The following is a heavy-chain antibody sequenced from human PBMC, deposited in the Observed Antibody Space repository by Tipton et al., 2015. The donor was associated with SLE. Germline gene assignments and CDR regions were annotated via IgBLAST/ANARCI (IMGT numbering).Heavy chain of an antibody. J-gene: IGHJ4*02. CDR2: ISRGGSTI. CDR1: KFTFTDYS. CDR3: ARDRYGGYSYGHYDY. Sequence: SLRLSCTASKFTFTDYSMSWIRQAPGKGLEWVAYISRGGSTIFYTDSVKGRVTISRDNAKNSVYLQMNSLRAEDTAIYYCARDRYGGYSYGHYDYWGQGTLVTVSS. D-gene: IGHD5-18*01. V-gene: IGHV3-11*01.